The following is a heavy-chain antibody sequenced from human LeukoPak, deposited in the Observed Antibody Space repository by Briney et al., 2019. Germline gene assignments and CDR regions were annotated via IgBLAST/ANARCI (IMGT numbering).Heavy chain of an antibody. J-gene: IGHJ3*02. CDR2: INSDGSMT. CDR3: ARVGSTDSPHAFDI. CDR1: GVLFSSYW. V-gene: IGHV3-74*01. D-gene: IGHD3-22*01. Sequence: GGSLRLSCAASGVLFSSYWIDWVRQAPGKGLVWVSGINSDGSMTRYAESVKGRFTISRDNAKNTLYLQMNSLRAEDTAVYYCARVGSTDSPHAFDIWGQGTTVTV.